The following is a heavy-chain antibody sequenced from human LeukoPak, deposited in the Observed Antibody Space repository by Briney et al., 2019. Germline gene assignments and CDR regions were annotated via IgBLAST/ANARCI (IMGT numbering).Heavy chain of an antibody. CDR3: ARDPKWESGYSFDY. Sequence: PGGFLRLSCAASGFTFSSYSMNWVRQAPGKGLEWVSSISSSSSYIYYADSVKGRFTISRDNAKNSLYLQMNSLRAEDTAVYYCARDPKWESGYSFDYWGQGTLVTVSS. J-gene: IGHJ4*02. CDR1: GFTFSSYS. V-gene: IGHV3-21*01. CDR2: ISSSSSYI. D-gene: IGHD5-12*01.